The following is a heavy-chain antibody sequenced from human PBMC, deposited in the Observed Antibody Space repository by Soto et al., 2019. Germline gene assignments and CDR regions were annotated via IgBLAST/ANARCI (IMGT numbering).Heavy chain of an antibody. J-gene: IGHJ3*02. Sequence: PGGSLRLSCAASGFTFSTYSMNWVRQPPGKGLEWVSYISGSSNTMYYADSVKGRFTISRDNAKNSLYLQMNSLRAEDTAVYYSARCSGGTCYSHAFDIWGQGTMVT. CDR3: ARCSGGTCYSHAFDI. D-gene: IGHD2-15*01. CDR2: ISGSSNTM. V-gene: IGHV3-48*01. CDR1: GFTFSTYS.